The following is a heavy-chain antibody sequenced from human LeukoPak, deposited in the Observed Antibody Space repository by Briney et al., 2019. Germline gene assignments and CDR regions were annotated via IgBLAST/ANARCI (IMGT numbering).Heavy chain of an antibody. D-gene: IGHD1-26*01. Sequence: PGGSLRLSCAASGFTFSSYGMHWVRQAPGKGLEWVAVISYDGSNKYYADSVKGRFTISRDNSKNTLYLQMNSLRAEDTAVYYCAKDVGSYYFPGYFQHWGQGTLVTVSS. J-gene: IGHJ1*01. CDR3: AKDVGSYYFPGYFQH. CDR1: GFTFSSYG. CDR2: ISYDGSNK. V-gene: IGHV3-30*18.